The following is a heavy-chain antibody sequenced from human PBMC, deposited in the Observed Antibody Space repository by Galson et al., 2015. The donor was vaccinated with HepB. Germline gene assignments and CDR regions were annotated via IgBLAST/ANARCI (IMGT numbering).Heavy chain of an antibody. CDR1: GDSVSSNSAA. V-gene: IGHV6-1*01. CDR2: TYYRSEWYD. D-gene: IGHD1-14*01. CDR3: TRDPWANRVFDS. Sequence: CAISGDSVSSNSAAWHWIRQSPSRGLEWLGRTYYRSEWYDDYAVSVKGRITINPDTSKNQFSLQLNSVTPEYTAVYYCTRDPWANRVFDSWGQGTLVTVSS. J-gene: IGHJ4*02.